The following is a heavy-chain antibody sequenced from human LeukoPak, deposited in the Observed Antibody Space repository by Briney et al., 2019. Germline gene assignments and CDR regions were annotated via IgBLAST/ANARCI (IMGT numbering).Heavy chain of an antibody. CDR2: ISSSSSYI. CDR3: ARGKIVVVPAASDAFDI. J-gene: IGHJ3*02. V-gene: IGHV3-21*01. Sequence: GGSLRLSCAASGFTFSSYSMNWVRRAPGKGLEWVSSISSSSSYIYYADSVKGRFTISRDNAKNSLYLQMNSLRAEDTAVYYCARGKIVVVPAASDAFDIWGQGTMVTVSS. D-gene: IGHD2-2*01. CDR1: GFTFSSYS.